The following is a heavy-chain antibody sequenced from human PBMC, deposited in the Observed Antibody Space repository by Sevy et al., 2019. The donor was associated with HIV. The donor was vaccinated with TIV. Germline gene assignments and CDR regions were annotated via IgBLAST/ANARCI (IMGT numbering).Heavy chain of an antibody. CDR3: TRASLLGYCSTTGCYYAFDI. J-gene: IGHJ3*02. Sequence: GGSLRLSCNASGITFSTSVMNWVRQSPDRGLEWVSSISGDTYYTHYADSMRGRFIVSRDNAKNSLFLAMNSLTVEDTTVYYCTRASLLGYCSTTGCYYAFDIWGPGTVVTVSS. CDR1: GITFSTSV. CDR2: ISGDTYYT. D-gene: IGHD2-2*01. V-gene: IGHV3-21*01.